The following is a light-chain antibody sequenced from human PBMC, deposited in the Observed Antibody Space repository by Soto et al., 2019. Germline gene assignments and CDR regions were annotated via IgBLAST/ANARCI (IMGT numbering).Light chain of an antibody. CDR3: TSYAGSNIWV. V-gene: IGLV2-8*01. Sequence: QSVLTQPPSASGSPGQSVTISCTGTSSDVGAYNYVSWYQQYPGKAPKLMIYEVSKRPSGVPDRFSGSKSGKXAXLTVSGLQPEDEADYYCTSYAGSNIWVFGGGTKLTVL. CDR2: EVS. CDR1: SSDVGAYNY. J-gene: IGLJ3*02.